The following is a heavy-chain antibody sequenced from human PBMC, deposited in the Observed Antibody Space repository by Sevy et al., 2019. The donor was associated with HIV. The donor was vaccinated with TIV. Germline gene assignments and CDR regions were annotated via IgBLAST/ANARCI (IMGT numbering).Heavy chain of an antibody. CDR3: ARAFRAVAGSYYFDY. Sequence: SETLSLTCTVSGGSISISSYYWGWIRQPSGKGLEWIGSFYYSESTYYNPSLKSRVTISVDTSKNQFSLKLISVTAADTAVYYCARAFRAVAGSYYFDYWGQGTLVTVSS. D-gene: IGHD6-19*01. CDR1: GGSISISSYY. J-gene: IGHJ4*02. CDR2: FYYSEST. V-gene: IGHV4-39*01.